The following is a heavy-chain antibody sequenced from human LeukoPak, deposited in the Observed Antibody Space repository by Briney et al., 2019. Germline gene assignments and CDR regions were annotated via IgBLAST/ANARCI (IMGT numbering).Heavy chain of an antibody. J-gene: IGHJ5*01. V-gene: IGHV4-34*01. Sequence: PSATLSLTCAVYGASFNTYYWTWIRQSPDKGLEWIGEVKHDGDTNVNPSLRSRVVMSVDASKNQFSLKMTSVTAADTAIYFCARGPVALPNDRLSLFFDFWGQGTLVTVSS. D-gene: IGHD2-8*01. CDR1: GASFNTYY. CDR2: VKHDGDT. CDR3: ARGPVALPNDRLSLFFDF.